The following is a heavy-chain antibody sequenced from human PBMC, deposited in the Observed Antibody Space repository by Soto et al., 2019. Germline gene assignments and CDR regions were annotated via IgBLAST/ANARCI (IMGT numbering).Heavy chain of an antibody. D-gene: IGHD3-10*01. V-gene: IGHV1-46*01. J-gene: IGHJ4*02. Sequence: QVQLVQSGAEVKKPGASVKVSCRASGYTFTNYYIHWVRHAPGQGLEWMAIINPMSGSTNYAQNFQGRVTLTMDTSTTTVYTDLSSLRFEDTAVYFCARDLLAGDFWGQGTLVTVSS. CDR3: ARDLLAGDF. CDR1: GYTFTNYY. CDR2: INPMSGST.